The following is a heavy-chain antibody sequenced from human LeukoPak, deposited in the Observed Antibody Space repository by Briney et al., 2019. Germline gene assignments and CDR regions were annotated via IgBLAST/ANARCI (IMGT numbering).Heavy chain of an antibody. CDR1: GFTFSSYG. CDR2: ISYDGSNK. J-gene: IGHJ4*02. V-gene: IGHV3-30*18. D-gene: IGHD2-15*01. Sequence: GGSLRLSCAASGFTFSSYGMHWVRQAPGKGLEWVAVISYDGSNKYYADSVRGRFTISRDNSKNTLYLQMNSLRAEDTAVYYCAKGRDVVAVAAIDYWGQGTLVTVSS. CDR3: AKGRDVVAVAAIDY.